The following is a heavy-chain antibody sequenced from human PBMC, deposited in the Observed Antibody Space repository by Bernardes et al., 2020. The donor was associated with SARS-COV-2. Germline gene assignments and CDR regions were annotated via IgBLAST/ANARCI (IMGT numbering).Heavy chain of an antibody. Sequence: SETLSLTCTVSGGSISSSSYYWGWIRQPPGKGLEWIGSIYYSGSTYYNPSLKSRVTISVDTSKNQFSLKLSSVTAADTAVYYCARRALWSSGTFDYWGQGTLVTVSS. V-gene: IGHV4-39*01. CDR1: GGSISSSSYY. CDR2: IYYSGST. D-gene: IGHD6-19*01. J-gene: IGHJ4*02. CDR3: ARRALWSSGTFDY.